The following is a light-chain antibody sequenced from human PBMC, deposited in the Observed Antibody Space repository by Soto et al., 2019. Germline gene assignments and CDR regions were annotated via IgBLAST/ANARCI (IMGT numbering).Light chain of an antibody. CDR3: QHRINWPLT. V-gene: IGKV3-11*01. Sequence: EIVLTQSPATLSLSPGERATLSCRASQTISSYLAWYQQKPGQAPRLLIYDASNRAAGIPARFSGRGSGTDFTLTINNLEPEDFAVYYCQHRINWPLTFGGGTKVDIK. CDR1: QTISSY. J-gene: IGKJ4*01. CDR2: DAS.